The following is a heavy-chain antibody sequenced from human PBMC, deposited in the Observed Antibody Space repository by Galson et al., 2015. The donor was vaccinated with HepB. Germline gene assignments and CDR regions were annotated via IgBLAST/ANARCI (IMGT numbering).Heavy chain of an antibody. D-gene: IGHD2-2*02. V-gene: IGHV4-4*07. CDR3: ASSCSTSCYTAGDGAFDI. Sequence: ETLSLTCTVSGGSISSYYWSWIRQPAGKGLEWIGRIYTSGSTNYNPSLKSRVTMSVDTSKNQFSLKLSSVTAADTAVYYCASSCSTSCYTAGDGAFDIWGQGTMVTVSS. CDR1: GGSISSYY. CDR2: IYTSGST. J-gene: IGHJ3*02.